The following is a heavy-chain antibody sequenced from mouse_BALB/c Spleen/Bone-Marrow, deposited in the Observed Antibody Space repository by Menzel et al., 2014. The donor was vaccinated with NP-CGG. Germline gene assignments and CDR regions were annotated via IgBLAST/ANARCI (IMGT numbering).Heavy chain of an antibody. J-gene: IGHJ4*01. CDR2: IDPANGNT. CDR1: GFNIKDTY. V-gene: IGHV14-3*02. CDR3: ARWEYYAMDY. D-gene: IGHD4-1*01. Sequence: EVQLQQSGAELVKPGASVKLSCTASGFNIKDTYMHWVKQRPEQGLEWIGRIDPANGNTKYDPKFQGKATIAADTSTNTAYLQLSSLTSEDTAVYYCARWEYYAMDYWGQGTSVTVSS.